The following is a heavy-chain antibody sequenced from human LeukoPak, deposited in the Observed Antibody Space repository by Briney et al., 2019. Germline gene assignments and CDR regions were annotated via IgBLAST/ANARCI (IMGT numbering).Heavy chain of an antibody. Sequence: GGSLRLSCADSGFTFSTYTMCWVRQGPGKGLEWVSGMSGGGGSTYYADSVKGRFNISRDNSKNTLYLQMNTLRAEDTAVYYCAKDREYSYVYDAFDIWGQGTLVTVSS. V-gene: IGHV3-23*01. CDR3: AKDREYSYVYDAFDI. CDR1: GFTFSTYT. CDR2: MSGGGGST. D-gene: IGHD3-16*01. J-gene: IGHJ3*02.